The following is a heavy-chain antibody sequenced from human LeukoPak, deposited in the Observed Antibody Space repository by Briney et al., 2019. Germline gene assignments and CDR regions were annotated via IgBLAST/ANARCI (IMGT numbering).Heavy chain of an antibody. J-gene: IGHJ5*02. CDR2: INTYNDQT. CDR3: ARDLGYCSSTGSFRNWFDP. CDR1: GYTFSGYY. V-gene: IGHV1-18*04. Sequence: ASVIIFSKASGYTFSGYYMNWVRQAPGQGLEWMGWINTYNDQTNYAQKFQDRVAMTTDSSTSTVYMELRSLRSDDTAVYYCARDLGYCSSTGSFRNWFDPWGRGTGHRVL. D-gene: IGHD2-2*01.